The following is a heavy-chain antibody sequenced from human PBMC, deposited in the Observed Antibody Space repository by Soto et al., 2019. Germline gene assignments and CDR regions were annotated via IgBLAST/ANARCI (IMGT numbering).Heavy chain of an antibody. CDR3: ARDSGSSSDYYGMGV. D-gene: IGHD6-13*01. J-gene: IGHJ6*02. CDR1: GFIFTSYS. Sequence: GSLRLSCAASGFIFTSYSMNWVRQAPGKGLEWVSSISSSSSYIYYADSVKGRFTISRDNAKNSLYLQMSSLRAEDTAVYYCARDSGSSSDYYGMGVWGQGTTVTVSS. CDR2: ISSSSSYI. V-gene: IGHV3-21*01.